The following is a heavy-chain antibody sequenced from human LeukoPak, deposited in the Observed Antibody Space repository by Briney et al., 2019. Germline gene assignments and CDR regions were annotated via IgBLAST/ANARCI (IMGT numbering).Heavy chain of an antibody. CDR3: ARDWDFGGAAGLSP. CDR1: GGSISSSSYY. V-gene: IGHV4-39*07. J-gene: IGHJ2*01. Sequence: SETLSLTCTVSGGSISSSSYYWGWIRQPPGKGLEWIGSIYYSGSTYYNPSLKSRVTISVDTSKNQFSLKLSSVTAADTAVYYCARDWDFGGAAGLSPWGRGTLVTVSS. CDR2: IYYSGST. D-gene: IGHD6-13*01.